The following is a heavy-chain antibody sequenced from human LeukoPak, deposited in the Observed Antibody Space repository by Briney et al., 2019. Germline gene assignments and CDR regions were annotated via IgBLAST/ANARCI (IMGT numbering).Heavy chain of an antibody. Sequence: ASVKVSCKASGYTFTSYDITWVRQATGQGLEWMGWMNPNSGNTGYAQKFRGRLIITRDTSISTAYMELSSLRSEDTAVYYCARGASRSFDYWGQGTLVTVSS. J-gene: IGHJ4*02. CDR3: ARGASRSFDY. D-gene: IGHD6-6*01. CDR2: MNPNSGNT. CDR1: GYTFTSYD. V-gene: IGHV1-8*03.